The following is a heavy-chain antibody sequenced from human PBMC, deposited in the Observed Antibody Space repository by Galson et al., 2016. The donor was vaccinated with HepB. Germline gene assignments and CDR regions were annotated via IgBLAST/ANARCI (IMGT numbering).Heavy chain of an antibody. D-gene: IGHD6-6*01. Sequence: SVKVSCKASGYTFINYGVSWVRQAPGQGLEWMGWITPYNGNRNYAQKFRGRVTMNTDTSTSTAYMELRTLRSDDTAVYYCARDQSSDYYYDMDVWGQGTTVTVSS. V-gene: IGHV1-18*01. CDR1: GYTFINYG. CDR3: ARDQSSDYYYDMDV. J-gene: IGHJ6*02. CDR2: ITPYNGNR.